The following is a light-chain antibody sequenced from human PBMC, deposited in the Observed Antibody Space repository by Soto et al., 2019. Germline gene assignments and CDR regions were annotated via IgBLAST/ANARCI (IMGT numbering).Light chain of an antibody. CDR2: AAS. CDR3: LQADSFPHT. CDR1: QDIRRW. Sequence: DIQMTQSPSSVPASVGDRVTITCRASQDIRRWLAWYQQKPGKAPKLLIYAASTLQTGVTSRFSGSRSGTDFTLTFSGLQPEDFAIYYCLQADSFPHTFGPGT. J-gene: IGKJ3*01. V-gene: IGKV1D-12*01.